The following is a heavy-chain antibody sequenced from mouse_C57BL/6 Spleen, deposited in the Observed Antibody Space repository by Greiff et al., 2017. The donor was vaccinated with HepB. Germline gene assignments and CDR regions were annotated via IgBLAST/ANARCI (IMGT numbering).Heavy chain of an antibody. Sequence: EVKLMESGGGLVKPGGSLKLSCAASGFTFSSYAMFWVRQTPEKRLEWVATISDGGSYTYYPDNVKGRFTISRDNAKNNLYLQMSHLKSEDTAMYYCARLYGSSYYAMDYWGQGTSVTVSS. CDR1: GFTFSSYA. CDR3: ARLYGSSYYAMDY. V-gene: IGHV5-4*03. D-gene: IGHD1-1*01. CDR2: ISDGGSYT. J-gene: IGHJ4*01.